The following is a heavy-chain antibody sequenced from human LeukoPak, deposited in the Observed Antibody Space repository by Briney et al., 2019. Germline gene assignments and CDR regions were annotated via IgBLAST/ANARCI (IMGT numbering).Heavy chain of an antibody. CDR3: ASHDYGGNDY. CDR2: IYYSGST. V-gene: IGHV4-59*01. J-gene: IGHJ4*02. CDR1: GGSISSYY. D-gene: IGHD4-23*01. Sequence: SETLSLTCTVSGGSISSYYWSWIRQPPGKGLEWIGYIYYSGSTNYNPSLKSRVTISVDTSKDQFSLKLSSVTAADTAVYYCASHDYGGNDYWGQGTLVTVSS.